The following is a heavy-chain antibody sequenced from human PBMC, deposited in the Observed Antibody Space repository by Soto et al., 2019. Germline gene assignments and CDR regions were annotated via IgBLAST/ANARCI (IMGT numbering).Heavy chain of an antibody. V-gene: IGHV1-8*01. D-gene: IGHD4-17*01. Sequence: GASVKVSCKASGYTLTSYDINWVRQATGQGLEWMGWMNPDSGNTDYAQKFQGRVTMTRNTSINTAYMELSSLRSEDTAVYYCARATYGSNYYHGVGVWGQGTTVTVSS. CDR1: GYTLTSYD. J-gene: IGHJ6*02. CDR3: ARATYGSNYYHGVGV. CDR2: MNPDSGNT.